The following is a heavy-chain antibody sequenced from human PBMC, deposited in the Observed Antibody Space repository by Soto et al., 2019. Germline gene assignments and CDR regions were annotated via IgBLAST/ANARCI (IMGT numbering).Heavy chain of an antibody. Sequence: EVQLLESGGGLIQPGGSLRLSCAASGFTFSSYAMSWVRQAPGKGLEWVSAITRSGDSTYYADSVKGRFTISRDNSKDLLNMQMNSLRAEDTAVYYCAKQSNGGGGSPFDFWGQGTLVTVSS. V-gene: IGHV3-23*01. J-gene: IGHJ4*02. CDR1: GFTFSSYA. CDR2: ITRSGDST. CDR3: AKQSNGGGGSPFDF. D-gene: IGHD3-16*01.